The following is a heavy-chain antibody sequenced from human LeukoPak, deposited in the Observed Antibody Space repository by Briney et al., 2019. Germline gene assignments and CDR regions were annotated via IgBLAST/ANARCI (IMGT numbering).Heavy chain of an antibody. J-gene: IGHJ5*02. CDR2: ISRGSRSI. D-gene: IGHD2/OR15-2a*01. CDR1: GFTFSDYS. CDR3: ARLVSKTMWA. V-gene: IGHV3-48*04. Sequence: GGSLRLSCAASGFTFSDYSMNWVRQAPGKGLEWVSYISRGSRSIYYADSVKGRFTISRDNAKNSLYLQMNSLRADGTALYYCARLVSKTMWAWGQGTRVTVSS.